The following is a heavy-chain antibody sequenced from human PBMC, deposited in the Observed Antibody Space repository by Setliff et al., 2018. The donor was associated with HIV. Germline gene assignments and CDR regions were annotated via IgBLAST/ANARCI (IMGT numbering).Heavy chain of an antibody. CDR1: GGTFSSYA. D-gene: IGHD3-22*01. CDR2: IIPILGIA. CDR3: AREAHCGGYYYVFDY. V-gene: IGHV1-69*10. J-gene: IGHJ4*02. Sequence: SVKVSCKASGGTFSSYAISWVRQAPGQGLEWMGGIIPILGIANYAQKFQGRVTITTDESTSTAYMELSSLRSEDTAVYYCAREAHCGGYYYVFDYWGQGTLVTVSS.